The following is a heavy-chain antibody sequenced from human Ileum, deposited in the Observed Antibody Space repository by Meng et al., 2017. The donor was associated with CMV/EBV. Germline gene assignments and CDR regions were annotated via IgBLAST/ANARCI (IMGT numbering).Heavy chain of an antibody. D-gene: IGHD6-6*01. CDR1: GFTFSNAW. CDR3: TTYSSSSFRFDP. V-gene: IGHV3-15*01. CDR2: IKSKTDGGTT. Sequence: GESLKISCAASGFTFSNAWMTWVRQAPGKGLEWVGRIKSKTDGGTTDYAAPVKGRFTISRDDSKNTLYLQMNSLKTEDTAVYYCTTYSSSSFRFDPWGQGTLVTVYS. J-gene: IGHJ5*02.